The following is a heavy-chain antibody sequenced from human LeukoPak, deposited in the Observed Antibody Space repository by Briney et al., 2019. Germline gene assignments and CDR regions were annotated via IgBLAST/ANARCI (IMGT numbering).Heavy chain of an antibody. J-gene: IGHJ3*02. CDR2: IYYSGST. Sequence: SETLSLTCTVSGGSISSYYWSWIRQPPGKGLEWIGYIYYSGSTNYNPSLKSRVTISVDTSKNQFSLKLSSVTAADTAVYYCARHWAYCSGGSCYSGAFDIWGQGTMVTVSS. D-gene: IGHD2-15*01. V-gene: IGHV4-59*08. CDR3: ARHWAYCSGGSCYSGAFDI. CDR1: GGSISSYY.